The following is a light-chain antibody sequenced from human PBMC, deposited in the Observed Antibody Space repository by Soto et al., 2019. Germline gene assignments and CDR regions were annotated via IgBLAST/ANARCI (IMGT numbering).Light chain of an antibody. CDR2: GAS. Sequence: EIVLTQSPGILSLSPGERATLSCRASQSVSNDFLAWYQQKPGQAPRLLIYGASTRATDVPDRFSGSGSGADFTRSISRLEPEDVAVYYCQQYGSSSTWTFGQGTKVDIK. J-gene: IGKJ1*01. CDR3: QQYGSSSTWT. V-gene: IGKV3-20*01. CDR1: QSVSNDF.